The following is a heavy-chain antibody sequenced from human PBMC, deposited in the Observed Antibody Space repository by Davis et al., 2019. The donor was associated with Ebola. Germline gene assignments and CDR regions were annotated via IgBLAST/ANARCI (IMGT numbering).Heavy chain of an antibody. CDR3: AKGGGTSSSDFRRT. D-gene: IGHD6-6*01. J-gene: IGHJ5*02. V-gene: IGHV3-23*01. CDR1: GFTFSNYA. Sequence: PGGSLRLSCAASGFTFSNYAMSWVRQAPGTGLEWVSGISDSGINTHYADSVKGRFTISRDNSKNTLYLQMNSLRAEDTAVYYCAKGGGTSSSDFRRTWGQGTLVTVSS. CDR2: ISDSGINT.